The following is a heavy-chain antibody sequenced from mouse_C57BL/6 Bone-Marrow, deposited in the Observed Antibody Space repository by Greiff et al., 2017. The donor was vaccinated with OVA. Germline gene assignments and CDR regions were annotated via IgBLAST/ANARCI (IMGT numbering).Heavy chain of an antibody. J-gene: IGHJ3*01. Sequence: VQLQQSGPELVKPGASVKISCKASGYAFSSSWMNWVKQRTGKGLEWIGRIYPGDGDTNYNGKFKGKATLTADKSSSTAYMQLSSLTSEDSAVYFCARCSPAWFAYWGQGTLVTVSA. CDR2: IYPGDGDT. V-gene: IGHV1-82*01. CDR1: GYAFSSSW. CDR3: ARCSPAWFAY.